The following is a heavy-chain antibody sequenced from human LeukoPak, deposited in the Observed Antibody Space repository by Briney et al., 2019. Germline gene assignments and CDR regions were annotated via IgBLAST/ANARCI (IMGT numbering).Heavy chain of an antibody. Sequence: GESLKISCKGSGYSFTSYWIGWVCQMPGKGLEWMGIIYPGDSDTRYSPSFQGQVTISADKSISTAYLQWSSLKASDTAMYYCARAGYLRVVLNWFDPWGQGTLVTVSS. J-gene: IGHJ5*02. CDR1: GYSFTSYW. CDR3: ARAGYLRVVLNWFDP. D-gene: IGHD3-3*01. V-gene: IGHV5-51*01. CDR2: IYPGDSDT.